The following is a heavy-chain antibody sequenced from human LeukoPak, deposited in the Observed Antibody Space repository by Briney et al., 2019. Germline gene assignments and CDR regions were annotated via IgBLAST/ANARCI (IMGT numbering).Heavy chain of an antibody. D-gene: IGHD6-13*01. CDR3: AKDIGTGGTGWYFDL. CDR1: GFTLDAYV. Sequence: PGGSLRLSCAASGFTLDAYVMHWVRQAPGRGLEWVSGISWNSVSIGYADSVKGRFTISRDNAKNSLYLQMNSLRAEDTALYYCAKDIGTGGTGWYFDLWGRGTLVTVSS. CDR2: ISWNSVSI. V-gene: IGHV3-9*01. J-gene: IGHJ2*01.